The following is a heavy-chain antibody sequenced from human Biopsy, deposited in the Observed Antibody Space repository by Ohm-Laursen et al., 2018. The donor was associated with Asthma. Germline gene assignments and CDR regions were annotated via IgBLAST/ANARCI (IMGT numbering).Heavy chain of an antibody. CDR1: GYPFTDYY. V-gene: IGHV1-2*04. D-gene: IGHD6-13*01. CDR3: ARDAAAAGESYYYYYGMDV. J-gene: IGHJ6*02. CDR2: IDPNSGGT. Sequence: GASVKVSCKASGYPFTDYYVHWVRQAPGQGLEWMGRIDPNSGGTNYAQKFQGWVTMTRDTSISTAYMELSRLRSDDTAVYYCARDAAAAGESYYYYYGMDVWGQGTTVTASS.